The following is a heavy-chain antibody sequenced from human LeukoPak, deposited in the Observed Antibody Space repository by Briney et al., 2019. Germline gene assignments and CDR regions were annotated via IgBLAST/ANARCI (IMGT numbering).Heavy chain of an antibody. Sequence: PGGSLRLSCAASGFTFSSYSMNWVRQAPGKGLEWVSSISSSSSYIYYADSVKGRFTISRDNAKNSLYLQMNSLRAEDTAVYYCARDRPGYYYDSSGYRVGDAFDIWGQGTMVTVSS. CDR2: ISSSSSYI. V-gene: IGHV3-21*01. CDR3: ARDRPGYYYDSSGYRVGDAFDI. CDR1: GFTFSSYS. J-gene: IGHJ3*02. D-gene: IGHD3-22*01.